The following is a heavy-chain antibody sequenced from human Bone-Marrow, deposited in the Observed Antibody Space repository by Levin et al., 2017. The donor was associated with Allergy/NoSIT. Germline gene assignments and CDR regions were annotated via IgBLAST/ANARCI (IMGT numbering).Heavy chain of an antibody. D-gene: IGHD3-3*01. CDR2: IYSGGST. CDR3: ARGGITIFGVVTNDAFDI. Sequence: GESLKFSCAASGFTVSSNYMSWVRQAPGKGLEWVSVIYSGGSTYYADSVKGRFTISRDNSKNTLYLQMNSLRAEDTAVYYCARGGITIFGVVTNDAFDIWGQGTMVTVSS. CDR1: GFTVSSNY. J-gene: IGHJ3*02. V-gene: IGHV3-53*01.